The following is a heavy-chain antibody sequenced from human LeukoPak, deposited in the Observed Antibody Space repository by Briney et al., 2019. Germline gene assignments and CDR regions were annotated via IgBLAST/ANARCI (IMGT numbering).Heavy chain of an antibody. D-gene: IGHD3-22*01. Sequence: SETLSLTCTVSGGSISSYYWSWIRQPPGKGLEWIGYIYYSGSTNYNPSLKSRVTISVDTSKNQFSLKLSSVTAADTAVYYCARVKVIDAFDTWGQGTMVTVSS. CDR3: ARVKVIDAFDT. J-gene: IGHJ3*02. CDR1: GGSISSYY. V-gene: IGHV4-59*01. CDR2: IYYSGST.